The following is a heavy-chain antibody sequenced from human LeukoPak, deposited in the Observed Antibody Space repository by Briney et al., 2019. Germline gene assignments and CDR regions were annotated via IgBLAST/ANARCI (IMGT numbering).Heavy chain of an antibody. V-gene: IGHV3-21*01. D-gene: IGHD4-11*01. CDR1: GFTFRRYS. CDR2: ISSVSSYI. Sequence: PGGPLRLSCAASGFTFRRYSMNWVRQAPGKGLEWVSSISSVSSYIYYADSVKGRFTISRDNTEDSLYLQMNSLRAEDTAVYYCARGSNYDSYYYFMDVWGKGTTVTVSS. CDR3: ARGSNYDSYYYFMDV. J-gene: IGHJ6*03.